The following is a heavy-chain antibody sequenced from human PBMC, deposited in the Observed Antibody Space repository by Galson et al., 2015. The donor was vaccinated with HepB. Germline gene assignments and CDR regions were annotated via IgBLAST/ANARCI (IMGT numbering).Heavy chain of an antibody. CDR2: IKSKTDGGTT. J-gene: IGHJ1*01. D-gene: IGHD3-10*01. CDR3: AKLSPMVRGPNKYFQH. CDR1: GFTFSNAW. V-gene: IGHV3-15*01. Sequence: SLRLSCAASGFTFSNAWMSWVRQAPGKGLEWVGRIKSKTDGGTTDYAAPVKGRFTISRDNSKNTLYLQMNSLRAEDTAVYYCAKLSPMVRGPNKYFQHWGQGTLVTVSS.